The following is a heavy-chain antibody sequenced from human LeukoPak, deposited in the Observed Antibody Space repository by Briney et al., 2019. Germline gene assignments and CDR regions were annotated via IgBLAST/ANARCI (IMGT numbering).Heavy chain of an antibody. D-gene: IGHD4-23*01. J-gene: IGHJ4*02. CDR3: AIGDYGANTGY. Sequence: SESLSLTCTVSGGSISSGGYYWSWIRQHPGEGLEWIGYIYYSGSTYYNPSLKSRVTISADTSKNQFSLKLSSVTAADTAVYYCAIGDYGANTGYWGQGTLVIVSS. V-gene: IGHV4-31*03. CDR2: IYYSGST. CDR1: GGSISSGGYY.